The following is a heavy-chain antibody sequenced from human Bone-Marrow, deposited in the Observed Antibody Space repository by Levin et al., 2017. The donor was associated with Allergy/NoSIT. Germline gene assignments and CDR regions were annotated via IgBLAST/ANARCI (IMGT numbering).Heavy chain of an antibody. J-gene: IGHJ4*02. D-gene: IGHD2-8*02. Sequence: GGSLRLSCAASGFTFSSYGMHWVRQAPGKGLEWVAVIWYDGSNKYYADSVKGRFTISRDNSKNTLYLQMNSLRAEDTAVYYCARDHLGYCTGGVCYGVDYWGQGTLVTVSS. V-gene: IGHV3-33*01. CDR3: ARDHLGYCTGGVCYGVDY. CDR2: IWYDGSNK. CDR1: GFTFSSYG.